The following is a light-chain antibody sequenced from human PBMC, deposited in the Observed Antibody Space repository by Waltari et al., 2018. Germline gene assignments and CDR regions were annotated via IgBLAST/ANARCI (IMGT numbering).Light chain of an antibody. CDR1: SSNIGSNS. Sequence: QSVLTQPPSVSAAARRSVTISCSGGSSNIGSNSVSWYQQLPGTAPKLLIFYTDRRPSGVSDRFSGSKSGASASLAISGLQTEDEADYYCAAWDSGLSAVLFGGGTRLTVL. V-gene: IGLV1-36*01. CDR3: AAWDSGLSAVL. CDR2: YTD. J-gene: IGLJ2*01.